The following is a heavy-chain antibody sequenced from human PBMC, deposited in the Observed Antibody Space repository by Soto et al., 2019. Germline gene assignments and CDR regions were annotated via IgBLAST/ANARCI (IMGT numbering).Heavy chain of an antibody. D-gene: IGHD3-3*01. CDR1: GFTFSSYA. CDR2: ISYDGSNK. V-gene: IGHV3-30-3*01. J-gene: IGHJ3*02. Sequence: QVQLVESGGGVVQPGRSLRLCCAASGFTFSSYAMHWVRQAPGTGLEWVVVISYDGSNKYYAHSVKGRFTISRYNSKNTLYLKMNSLRAADPAVYYCARGSDFWSGEDLDAFDIWGQGTMLTVSS. CDR3: ARGSDFWSGEDLDAFDI.